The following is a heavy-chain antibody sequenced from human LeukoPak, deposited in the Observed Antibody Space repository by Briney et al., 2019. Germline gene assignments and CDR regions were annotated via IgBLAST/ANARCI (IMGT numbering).Heavy chain of an antibody. CDR1: GFTFSSYG. J-gene: IGHJ3*02. Sequence: GGSLRLSCAASGFTFSSYGMHWVRQAPGKGLEWVAVIWYDGSNKYYADSVKGRFTISRDNSKNTLYLQMNSLRAEDTAVHYCARGQTDIVVVVAALNDAFDIWGQGTMVTVSS. CDR2: IWYDGSNK. V-gene: IGHV3-33*01. D-gene: IGHD2-15*01. CDR3: ARGQTDIVVVVAALNDAFDI.